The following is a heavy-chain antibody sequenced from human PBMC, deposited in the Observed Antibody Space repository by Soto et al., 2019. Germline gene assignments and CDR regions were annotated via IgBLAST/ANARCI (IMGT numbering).Heavy chain of an antibody. CDR1: GFTFSNDI. CDR2: ISSDGTNR. J-gene: IGHJ4*02. D-gene: IGHD1-26*01. CDR3: ARDDDYGSDCALAY. Sequence: QVQLVESGGGVVQPGGSLRLSCAVSGFTFSNDIMHWVRQAPGKGLEWVALISSDGTNRYYADSVKGRFTTSRDNAKNASYLQMNSLRVDDTATYYCARDDDYGSDCALAYWGQGALVTVSS. V-gene: IGHV3-30-3*01.